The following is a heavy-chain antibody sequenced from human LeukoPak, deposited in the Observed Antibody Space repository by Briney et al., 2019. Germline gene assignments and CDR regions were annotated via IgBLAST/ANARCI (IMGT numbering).Heavy chain of an antibody. Sequence: ASVKVSCKASGYTFTGYYMHWVRQAPGQGLEWMGWINPNSGGTNYAQKFQGRVTMTRDTSISTAYMELSRLRSDDTAVYYCTRSSGGNYVADYWGQGTLVTVSS. CDR3: TRSSGGNYVADY. D-gene: IGHD4-4*01. J-gene: IGHJ4*02. CDR1: GYTFTGYY. V-gene: IGHV1-2*02. CDR2: INPNSGGT.